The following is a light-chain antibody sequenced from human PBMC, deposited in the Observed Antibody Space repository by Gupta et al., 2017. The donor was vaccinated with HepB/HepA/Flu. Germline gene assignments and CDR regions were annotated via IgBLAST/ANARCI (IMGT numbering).Light chain of an antibody. CDR3: PYSASSNHFV. V-gene: IGLV6-57*01. Sequence: NFILTQPPSVSESPGKTVTISCTRFTGTIGSNYVVCYHQRPASSPPTLIFYDNQRRSAVPARFSCATNCASTSAFTTTSVQKAEDAAYYYYPYSASSNHFVFGGGTKITVL. CDR1: TGTIGSNY. J-gene: IGLJ2*01. CDR2: YDN.